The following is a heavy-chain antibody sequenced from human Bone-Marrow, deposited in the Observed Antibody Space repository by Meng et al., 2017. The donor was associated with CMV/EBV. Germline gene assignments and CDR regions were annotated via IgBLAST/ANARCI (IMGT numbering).Heavy chain of an antibody. J-gene: IGHJ6*02. CDR2: INPSGGST. CDR1: GYTFTSYY. V-gene: IGHV1-46*01. D-gene: IGHD3-16*01. Sequence: ASVKVSCKASGYTFTSYYMHWVRQAPGQGLEWMGIINPSGGSTSYAQKFQGRVTMTRETSTSTVYMKLSSLRSEDTAVYYCAREGGFSVGGMDVWGQGSTVTVSS. CDR3: AREGGFSVGGMDV.